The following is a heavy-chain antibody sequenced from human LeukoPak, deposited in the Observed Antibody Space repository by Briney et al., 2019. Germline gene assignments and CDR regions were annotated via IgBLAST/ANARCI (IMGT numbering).Heavy chain of an antibody. CDR1: GFTFSSYA. J-gene: IGHJ4*02. CDR3: AKDGFDYYDSRGYYYFNY. D-gene: IGHD3-22*01. CDR2: ISGSGGST. V-gene: IGHV3-23*01. Sequence: GGSLRLSCAASGFTFSSYAMSWVRQAPGKGLKWVSAISGSGGSTYYADSVKGRFTISRDNSKNTLYLQMNSLRAEDTAVYYCAKDGFDYYDSRGYYYFNYWGQGTLVTVSS.